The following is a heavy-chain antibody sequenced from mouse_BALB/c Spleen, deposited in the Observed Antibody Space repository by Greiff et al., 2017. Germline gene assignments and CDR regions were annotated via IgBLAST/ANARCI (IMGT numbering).Heavy chain of an antibody. CDR2: ISSGSSTI. Sequence: EVQLVESGGGLVQPGGSRKLSCAASGFTFSSFGMHWVRQAPEKGLEWVAYISSGSSTIYYADTVKGRFTISRDNPKNTLFLQMTSLRSEDTAMYDCARNGYGTTCFAYWGQGTLVTVSA. CDR1: GFTFSSFG. D-gene: IGHD2-10*02. CDR3: ARNGYGTTCFAY. J-gene: IGHJ3*01. V-gene: IGHV5-17*02.